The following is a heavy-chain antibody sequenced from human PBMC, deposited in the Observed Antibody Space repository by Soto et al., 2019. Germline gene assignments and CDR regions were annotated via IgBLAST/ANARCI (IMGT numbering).Heavy chain of an antibody. CDR2: ISAYNGNT. V-gene: IGHV1-18*01. Sequence: GASVKVSCKASGYTFTSYGISWVRQAPGQGLEWMGWISAYNGNTNYAQKLQGRVTMTTDTSTSTAYMELRSLRSDGTAVYYCARGRKYSSGWYYFDYWGQGTLVTVSS. CDR1: GYTFTSYG. CDR3: ARGRKYSSGWYYFDY. J-gene: IGHJ4*02. D-gene: IGHD6-19*01.